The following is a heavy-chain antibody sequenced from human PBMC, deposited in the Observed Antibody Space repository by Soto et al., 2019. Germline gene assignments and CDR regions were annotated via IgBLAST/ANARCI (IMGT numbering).Heavy chain of an antibody. V-gene: IGHV4-39*01. CDR1: GGSISSSSYY. CDR2: ISYSGST. CDR3: AGRDASPHYRY. Sequence: QLQLHESGPGMVQPSETLSLTCTVSGGSISSSSYYWGWIRQPPGKGLEWIGSISYSGSTYYNPSLKSRVTIPVDTSKTPFSLRLSAGTAADTAVYYCAGRDASPHYRYWGQGTLVTVSS. J-gene: IGHJ4*02. D-gene: IGHD3-16*02.